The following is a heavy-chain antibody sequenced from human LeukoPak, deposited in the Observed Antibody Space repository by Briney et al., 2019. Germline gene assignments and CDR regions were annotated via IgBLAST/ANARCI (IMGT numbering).Heavy chain of an antibody. CDR1: GGSISSYY. D-gene: IGHD6-19*01. V-gene: IGHV4-59*01. CDR3: ASLAVAGPPDY. J-gene: IGHJ4*02. Sequence: SETLSLTCTVSGGSISSYYWSWIRQPPGKGLEWIGYIYYRGSTNYNPSLKSRVTISVDTSKSRFSLMLSSVTAANTAVYYCASLAVAGPPDYWGQGTLVTVSS. CDR2: IYYRGST.